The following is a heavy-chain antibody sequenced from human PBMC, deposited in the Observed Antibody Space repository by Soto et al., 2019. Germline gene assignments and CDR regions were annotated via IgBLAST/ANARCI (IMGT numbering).Heavy chain of an antibody. CDR2: ISPSGTT. D-gene: IGHD6-6*01. Sequence: PSETLSLTCSLYSGSLSGYYWSWIRQPPGKGLEWIGEISPSGTTNYSPSLKSRVSISVDTSMNQFSRNLTSLTAADTAVYYCARAPKVSGSAQTRPDFWGQGSLVTVS. CDR1: SGSLSGYY. J-gene: IGHJ4*02. V-gene: IGHV4-34*01. CDR3: ARAPKVSGSAQTRPDF.